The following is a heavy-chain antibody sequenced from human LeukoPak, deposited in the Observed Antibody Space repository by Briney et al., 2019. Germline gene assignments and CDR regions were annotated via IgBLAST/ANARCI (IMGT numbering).Heavy chain of an antibody. D-gene: IGHD3-22*01. CDR3: ARVSFDYYDSSGYYYYYYGMDV. Sequence: PSETLSLTCTVSGGSISSYHWSWFRQAPGKGLEWIGYLYNSGSTNFNPSLKSRVTISVDTSKNQFSLKLSSVTAADTAVYYCARVSFDYYDSSGYYYYYYGMDVWGQGTTVTVSS. V-gene: IGHV4-59*01. J-gene: IGHJ6*02. CDR2: LYNSGST. CDR1: GGSISSYH.